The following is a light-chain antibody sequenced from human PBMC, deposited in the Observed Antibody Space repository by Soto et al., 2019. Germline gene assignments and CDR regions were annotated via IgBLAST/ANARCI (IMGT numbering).Light chain of an antibody. CDR3: CSYAGEV. J-gene: IGLJ2*01. CDR1: SSDVGSYNL. V-gene: IGLV2-23*01. CDR2: EGS. Sequence: QSALTQPASGSGSPGQSITISCTGTSSDVGSYNLVSWYQQHPGKAPKLMIYEGSKRPSGVSNRFSGSKSGNTASLTISRLQAEDEADYYCCSYAGEVFGGGTKLTVL.